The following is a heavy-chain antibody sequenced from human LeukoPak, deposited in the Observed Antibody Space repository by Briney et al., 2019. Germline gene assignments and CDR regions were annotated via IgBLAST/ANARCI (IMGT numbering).Heavy chain of an antibody. CDR3: ARDREQPYKTYYYYGMDV. CDR2: INAGNGNT. J-gene: IGHJ6*02. CDR1: GYTFTSYA. D-gene: IGHD1-26*01. V-gene: IGHV1-3*01. Sequence: ASVKVYCKASGYTFTSYAMHWVRQAPGQRLEWMGWINAGNGNTKYSQKFQGRVTITRDTSASTAYMELSSLRSEDTAVYYCARDREQPYKTYYYYGMDVWGQGTTVTVSS.